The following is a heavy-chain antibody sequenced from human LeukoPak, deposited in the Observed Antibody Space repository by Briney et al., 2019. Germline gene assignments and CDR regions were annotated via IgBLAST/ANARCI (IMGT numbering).Heavy chain of an antibody. CDR1: GFTFSSYW. D-gene: IGHD3-3*01. CDR3: ARTSYFWSGYYPLDY. J-gene: IGHJ4*02. Sequence: GGSLRLSCAASGFTFSSYWMHWVRHAPGKGLVWVSRIDTDGSNTNYADSVKGRFTISRDNAKNTLYLQMNSLRAEDTAVYYCARTSYFWSGYYPLDYWGQGTLVTVSS. V-gene: IGHV3-74*01. CDR2: IDTDGSNT.